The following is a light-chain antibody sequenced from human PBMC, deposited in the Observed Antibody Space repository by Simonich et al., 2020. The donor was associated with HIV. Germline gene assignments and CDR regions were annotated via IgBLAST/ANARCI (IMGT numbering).Light chain of an antibody. V-gene: IGKV1-33*01. CDR2: DAS. CDR1: QDIANS. Sequence: DIQMTQSPSSLSASVGDRVTITCQASQDIANSLNWYKQKPGKAPKRLIFDASNLETGVPSRFSGSASGTDFTFAISSLQPEDIATYFCQQYHNVPLTFAGGTKVEIK. CDR3: QQYHNVPLT. J-gene: IGKJ4*01.